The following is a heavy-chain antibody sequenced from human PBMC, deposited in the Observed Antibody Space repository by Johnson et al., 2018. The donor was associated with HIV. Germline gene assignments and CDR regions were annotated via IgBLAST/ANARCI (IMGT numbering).Heavy chain of an antibody. Sequence: VQLVESGGGVVQPGRSLRLSCAASGFSFSSSAMDWVRQAPGKGLEWVAFLWYDGSNKYYADSVEGRFTISRDTSKNTLYLQMNSLRPEDTGVYYCARAAIGVLPAGAFDIWGQGTVVTVSS. D-gene: IGHD2-2*01. CDR2: LWYDGSNK. V-gene: IGHV3-33*08. J-gene: IGHJ3*02. CDR1: GFSFSSSA. CDR3: ARAAIGVLPAGAFDI.